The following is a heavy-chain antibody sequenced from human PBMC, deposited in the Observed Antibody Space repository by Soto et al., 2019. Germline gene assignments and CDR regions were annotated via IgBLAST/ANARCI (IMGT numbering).Heavy chain of an antibody. V-gene: IGHV3-7*01. J-gene: IGHJ5*02. CDR3: ASPPTTLDNSDDNCFDP. D-gene: IGHD1-26*01. CDR2: INQDGSEK. Sequence: GGSLRLSCAASGFTFSRYWMSWVRQAPGKGLEWVANINQDGSEKYYVDSVKGRFTISRDNAKNLLFLQMNSLRVEDTAVYYCASPPTTLDNSDDNCFDPWGQGSLVTVSS. CDR1: GFTFSRYW.